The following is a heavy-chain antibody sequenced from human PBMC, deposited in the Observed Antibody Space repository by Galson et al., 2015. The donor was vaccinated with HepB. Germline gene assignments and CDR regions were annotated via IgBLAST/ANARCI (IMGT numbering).Heavy chain of an antibody. CDR3: ARDGHLVDIVATNLWYFDY. CDR1: GFTFSSYA. J-gene: IGHJ4*02. V-gene: IGHV3-30-3*01. Sequence: SLRLSCAASGFTFSSYAMHWVRQAPGRGLEWVAVISYDGSNKYYADSVKGRFTISRDNSKNTLYLQMNSLRAEDTAVYYCARDGHLVDIVATNLWYFDYWGQGTLVTVSS. D-gene: IGHD5-12*01. CDR2: ISYDGSNK.